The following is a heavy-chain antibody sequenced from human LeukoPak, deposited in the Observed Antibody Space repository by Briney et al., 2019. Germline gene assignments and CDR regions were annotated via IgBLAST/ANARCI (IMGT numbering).Heavy chain of an antibody. J-gene: IGHJ4*02. D-gene: IGHD5-18*01. CDR1: GFRFSSYG. V-gene: IGHV3-21*01. Sequence: GGSLRLSCAGSGFRFSSYGMSWVRQTPGKGLEWVSSISSSSSYIYYADSVKGRFTISRDNAKNSLYLQMNSLRAEDTAVYYCALRPWIQPEFDYWGQGTLVTVSS. CDR3: ALRPWIQPEFDY. CDR2: ISSSSSYI.